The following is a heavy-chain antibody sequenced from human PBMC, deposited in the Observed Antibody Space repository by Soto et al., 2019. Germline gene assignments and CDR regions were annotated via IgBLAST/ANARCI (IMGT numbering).Heavy chain of an antibody. D-gene: IGHD6-19*01. CDR2: IIPLFGTA. Sequence: QVQLEQPGGEVKQPGSSVRVSCKTSGGTFSTYAINWVRQAPGQGLEWMGAIIPLFGTADYSQKFQGRVTITADESTSTAYMELSSLRFDDTAVYFCARPKGTYSSGYYYFDFWGQGTLVTVSS. CDR1: GGTFSTYA. J-gene: IGHJ4*02. V-gene: IGHV1-69*01. CDR3: ARPKGTYSSGYYYFDF.